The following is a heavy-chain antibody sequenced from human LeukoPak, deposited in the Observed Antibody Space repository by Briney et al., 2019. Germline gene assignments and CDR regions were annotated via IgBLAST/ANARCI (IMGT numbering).Heavy chain of an antibody. CDR1: GFTFSSYG. CDR3: ARDRLVRGVYYYYGMDV. Sequence: PGRSLRLSCAASGFTFSSYGMHGVPQAPGKGLEWVAVIWYDGSNKYYADSVKGRFNISRDNSKNTLYLQMNSLRAEDTAVYYCARDRLVRGVYYYYGMDVWGQGTTVTVSS. D-gene: IGHD3-10*01. V-gene: IGHV3-33*01. CDR2: IWYDGSNK. J-gene: IGHJ6*02.